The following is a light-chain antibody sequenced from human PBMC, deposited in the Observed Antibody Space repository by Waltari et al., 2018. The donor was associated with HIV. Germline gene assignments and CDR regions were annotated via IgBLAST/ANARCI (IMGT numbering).Light chain of an antibody. CDR2: DDN. CDR3: VTWDHSLGAVV. V-gene: IGLV1-51*01. CDR1: TSNIGSRS. Sequence: QSVLPQPPSVSAAPGQKVTISCFGSTSNIGSRSVSWYQRLPGTAPKLLIYDDNERPSGIPDRFSASRSGTSATLGIAGLQTGDEADYYCVTWDHSLGAVVFGGGTKLTVL. J-gene: IGLJ3*02.